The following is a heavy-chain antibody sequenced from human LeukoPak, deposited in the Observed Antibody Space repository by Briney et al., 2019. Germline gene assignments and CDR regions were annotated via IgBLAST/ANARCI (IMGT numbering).Heavy chain of an antibody. V-gene: IGHV1-2*02. CDR3: ASRIKSILVGAHDAFDI. Sequence: GASVKVSCKASGYTFTGYYMHWVRQAPGQGLEWMGWINPNSGGTNYAQRFQGRVTMTRDTSISTAYMELSRLRSDDTAVYYCASRIKSILVGAHDAFDIWGQGTMVTVSS. CDR1: GYTFTGYY. CDR2: INPNSGGT. J-gene: IGHJ3*02. D-gene: IGHD1-26*01.